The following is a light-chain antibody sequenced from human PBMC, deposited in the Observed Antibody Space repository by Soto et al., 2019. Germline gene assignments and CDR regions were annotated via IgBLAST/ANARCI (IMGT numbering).Light chain of an antibody. Sequence: QSALTQPASVSGSPGQSITISCTGTRSDVGGYNYVSWYQHHPGKAPKLMIYDVSNRPSGVSNRFSGSKSGNTASLTISGLQAEDEAGNCGSSYTSSSTVVFGGGTKVTVL. V-gene: IGLV2-14*03. CDR1: RSDVGGYNY. CDR3: SSYTSSSTVV. CDR2: DVS. J-gene: IGLJ2*01.